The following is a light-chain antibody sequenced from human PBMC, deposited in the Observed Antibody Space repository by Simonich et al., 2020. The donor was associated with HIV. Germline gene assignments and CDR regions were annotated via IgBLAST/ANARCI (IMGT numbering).Light chain of an antibody. CDR1: QISNSY. Sequence: DIQMTQSPSSLSASVGNRVTITCRESQISNSYLNWYQQKPGKAPKLLIYAASSLQSGVPSRFSRSGSGTDFTLTISSLQPEDFATYYCQQSYSTPLTFGGGTKVEIK. J-gene: IGKJ4*01. CDR2: AAS. V-gene: IGKV1-39*01. CDR3: QQSYSTPLT.